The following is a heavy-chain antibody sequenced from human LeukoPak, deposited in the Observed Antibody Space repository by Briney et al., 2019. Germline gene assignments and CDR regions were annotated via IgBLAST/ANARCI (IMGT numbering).Heavy chain of an antibody. D-gene: IGHD3-16*02. CDR3: ASHYDYVWGSYRRDY. CDR2: IYHSGST. J-gene: IGHJ4*02. Sequence: SETLSLTRAVSGGSISSGGYSWSWIRQPPGKGLEWIGYIYHSGSTYYNPSLKSRVTISVDRSKNQFSLKLSSVTAADTAVYYCASHYDYVWGSYRRDYWGQGTLVTVSS. CDR1: GGSISSGGYS. V-gene: IGHV4-30-2*01.